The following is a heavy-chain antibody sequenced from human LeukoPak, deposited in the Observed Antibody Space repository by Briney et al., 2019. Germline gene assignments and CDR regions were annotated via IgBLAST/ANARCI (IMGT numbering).Heavy chain of an antibody. D-gene: IGHD3-22*01. V-gene: IGHV3-7*01. J-gene: IGHJ4*02. CDR1: EFTFSNYW. CDR3: ARGGQYSGYYYFDY. Sequence: QSGGSLRLSCAASEFTFSNYWMSWVRQAPGKGPEWVANIKQEGSETYSVDSVKGRFNISRDNAKHSLYLQMNSLRAEDTAVYYCARGGQYSGYYYFDYWGQGTLVTVSS. CDR2: IKQEGSET.